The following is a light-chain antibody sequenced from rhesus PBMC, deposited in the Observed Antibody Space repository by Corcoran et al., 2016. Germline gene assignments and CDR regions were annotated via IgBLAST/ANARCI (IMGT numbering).Light chain of an antibody. CDR2: GAS. CDR1: QSVSSR. J-gene: IGKJ4*01. CDR3: QQDSNWLP. V-gene: IGKV3-17*02. Sequence: EIVMKQSQATLSLSPGERATLSCRASQSVSSRLAWYQQKPGQAPRPLNYGASSRVTGSPDRFGGSGSGTDFTLPSRSLEPEYVAVFVGQQDSNWLPFSGGTKV.